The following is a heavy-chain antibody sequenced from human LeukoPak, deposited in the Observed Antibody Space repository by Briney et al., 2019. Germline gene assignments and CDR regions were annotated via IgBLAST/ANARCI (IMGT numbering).Heavy chain of an antibody. D-gene: IGHD2-15*01. CDR2: INPSGGST. CDR1: AYTFTSYY. J-gene: IGHJ3*02. Sequence: ASVKVSCKASAYTFTSYYMHWVRQAPGQGLEWMGIINPSGGSTSYAQKFQGRVTMTRDMSTSTVYMELSSLRSEDTAIYYCARDLVVVVAPLAQAGAFHIWGQGTMVTVSS. V-gene: IGHV1-46*01. CDR3: ARDLVVVVAPLAQAGAFHI.